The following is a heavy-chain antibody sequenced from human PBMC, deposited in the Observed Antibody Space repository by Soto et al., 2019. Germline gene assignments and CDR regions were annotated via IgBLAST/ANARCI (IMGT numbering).Heavy chain of an antibody. CDR3: ARGGVGYSYGWSVSYYYGMDV. CDR1: GGSFSGYY. J-gene: IGHJ6*02. CDR2: INHSGST. V-gene: IGHV4-34*01. D-gene: IGHD5-18*01. Sequence: PSETLSLTCAVYGGSFSGYYWSWIRQPPGKGLEWIGEINHSGSTNYNPSLKSRVTISVDTSKNQFSLKLSSVTAADTAVYYCARGGVGYSYGWSVSYYYGMDVWGQGTTVTVSS.